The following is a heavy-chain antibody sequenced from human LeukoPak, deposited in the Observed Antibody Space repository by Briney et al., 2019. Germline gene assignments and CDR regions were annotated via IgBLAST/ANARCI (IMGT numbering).Heavy chain of an antibody. J-gene: IGHJ4*02. D-gene: IGHD5-12*01. Sequence: GGSLRLSCAASGFTFSNFWMHWVRQAPGKGLVWVALIYGDGSFTRYADSVKGRFTISRDNAKNSLYLQMNSLRAEDTAMYYCARGRYSGTTYYFDYWGQGTLVTVSS. V-gene: IGHV3-74*01. CDR2: IYGDGSFT. CDR1: GFTFSNFW. CDR3: ARGRYSGTTYYFDY.